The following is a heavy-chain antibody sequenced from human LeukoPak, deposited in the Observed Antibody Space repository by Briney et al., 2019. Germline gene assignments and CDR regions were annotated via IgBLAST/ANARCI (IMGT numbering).Heavy chain of an antibody. CDR1: GFTFSSYS. V-gene: IGHV3-21*01. CDR2: ISNSSSYI. J-gene: IGHJ4*02. D-gene: IGHD4-17*01. Sequence: GGSLRLSRAAPGFTFSSYSMNWVRQAPGKGLEWVSSISNSSSYIYYADSVKGRFTISRDNAKNSLYLQMNSLRAEDTAVYYCARHGDYAEDYWGQGTLVTVSS. CDR3: ARHGDYAEDY.